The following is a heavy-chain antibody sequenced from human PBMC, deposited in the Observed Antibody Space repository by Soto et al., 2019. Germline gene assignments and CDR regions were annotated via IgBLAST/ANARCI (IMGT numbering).Heavy chain of an antibody. CDR3: ARDRETSWYYGMDV. D-gene: IGHD1-20*01. V-gene: IGHV3-33*01. CDR2: IWFDGNNK. J-gene: IGHJ6*02. Sequence: QVQLAESGGGVVQPGRSLTLSCAASEFTFSSYGMHWVRQAPGKGLEWVAVIWFDGNNKHYADSVKGRFTISRDNSKNTVNLQMNSLRGEDTAVYYCARDRETSWYYGMDVWGQGTTVTVSS. CDR1: EFTFSSYG.